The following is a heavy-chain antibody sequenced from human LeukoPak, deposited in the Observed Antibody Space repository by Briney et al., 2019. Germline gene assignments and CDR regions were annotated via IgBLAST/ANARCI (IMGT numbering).Heavy chain of an antibody. J-gene: IGHJ5*02. CDR2: IYYSGNT. Sequence: PSETLSLTCTVSGGSIRSSSYYWGWIRQPPGKGLEWIGNIYYSGNTYYKSSLKSRVTISVDTSNNQFSLKLTSVTAADTAVYYCARGSDWNLWYGWFDPWGQGALVTVSS. D-gene: IGHD1-7*01. V-gene: IGHV4-39*07. CDR3: ARGSDWNLWYGWFDP. CDR1: GGSIRSSSYY.